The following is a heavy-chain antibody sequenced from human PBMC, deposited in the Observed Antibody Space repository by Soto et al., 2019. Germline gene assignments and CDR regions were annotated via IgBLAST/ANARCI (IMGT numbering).Heavy chain of an antibody. J-gene: IGHJ5*02. D-gene: IGHD1-1*01. CDR1: GFTFSSYS. V-gene: IGHV3-48*01. Sequence: EVQLVESGGGLVQPGGSLRLSCAASGFTFSSYSMNWVRQAPGKGLEWVSYISSSSSIIYYADSVKGRFTISRDNAKNSLYLQMNSLRAEDTAVYYCARESGYLNWFDPWGQGTLVTVSS. CDR3: ARESGYLNWFDP. CDR2: ISSSSSII.